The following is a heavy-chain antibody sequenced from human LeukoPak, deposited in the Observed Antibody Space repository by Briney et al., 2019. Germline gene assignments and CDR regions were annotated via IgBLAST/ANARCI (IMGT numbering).Heavy chain of an antibody. CDR2: ISHRGNT. CDR3: ARGRRDGYVY. J-gene: IGHJ4*02. CDR1: GGPLTGYY. D-gene: IGHD5-24*01. V-gene: IGHV4-59*01. Sequence: PSETLSLTCSVSGGPLTGYYWSWIRQAPGTGLEWIGYISHRGNTNYNPSLKSRVTISVDTSKNQLSLRLSSVTAADTAVYYCARGRRDGYVYWGQGTLVTVSS.